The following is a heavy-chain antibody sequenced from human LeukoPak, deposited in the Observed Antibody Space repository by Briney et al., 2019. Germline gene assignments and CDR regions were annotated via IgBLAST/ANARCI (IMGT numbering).Heavy chain of an antibody. CDR2: ISSSGSTI. CDR3: ASLSVGEPMYYFDY. Sequence: PGGSLRLSCAGSGFTFSSYEMNWVRQAPGKGLEWVSYISSSGSTIYYADSVKGRFTISRDNAKNSLYLQMNSLRAEDTAVYYCASLSVGEPMYYFDYWGQGTLVTVSS. CDR1: GFTFSSYE. J-gene: IGHJ4*02. D-gene: IGHD3-10*01. V-gene: IGHV3-48*03.